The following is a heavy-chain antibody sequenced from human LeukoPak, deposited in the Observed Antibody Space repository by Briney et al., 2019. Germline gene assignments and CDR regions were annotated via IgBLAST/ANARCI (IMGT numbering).Heavy chain of an antibody. V-gene: IGHV3-74*01. Sequence: GGSLRLSCAATGITFGNNWMHWVRQGPGKGLVWISRINSDGGGAIYADSVKGRFTVSRDNAKNTLYLQMNSLRAEDTAVYYCARDVPHNWFDTWGQGTLVTVSS. J-gene: IGHJ5*02. CDR3: ARDVPHNWFDT. CDR2: INSDGGGA. CDR1: GITFGNNW.